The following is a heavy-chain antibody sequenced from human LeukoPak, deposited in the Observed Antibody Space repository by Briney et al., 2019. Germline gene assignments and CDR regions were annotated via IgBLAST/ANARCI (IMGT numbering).Heavy chain of an antibody. CDR3: ARPPRGHSSSSGYYYFDY. V-gene: IGHV3-23*01. CDR2: ISGSGGST. D-gene: IGHD6-6*01. J-gene: IGHJ4*02. Sequence: GGSLRLSCAASGFTFSSYAMSWVRQAPGKGLEWVSAISGSGGSTYYADSVKGRFTISRDNAKNSLYLQMNSLRAEDTAVYYCARPPRGHSSSSGYYYFDYWGQGTLVTVSS. CDR1: GFTFSSYA.